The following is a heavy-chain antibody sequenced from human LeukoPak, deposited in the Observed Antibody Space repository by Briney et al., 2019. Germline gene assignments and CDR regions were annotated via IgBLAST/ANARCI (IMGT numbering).Heavy chain of an antibody. V-gene: IGHV3-23*01. D-gene: IGHD5-18*01. J-gene: IGHJ1*01. Sequence: PAGSLRLSCAASGFRFNNYAMSWVRQAPGKGLEWVSGISGSGRSTYYADSVKGRFTISRDNSKNTVHLQMNNLRVDDTAVYFCVRHDSYIPYWGQGTLVTVSS. CDR1: GFRFNNYA. CDR2: ISGSGRST. CDR3: VRHDSYIPY.